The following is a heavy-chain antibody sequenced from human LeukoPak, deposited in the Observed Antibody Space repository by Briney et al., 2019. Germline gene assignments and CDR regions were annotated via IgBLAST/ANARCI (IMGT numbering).Heavy chain of an antibody. J-gene: IGHJ5*02. V-gene: IGHV3-23*01. CDR3: AKVKYDYGDPVGWFDP. D-gene: IGHD4-17*01. CDR2: ISSSGGNT. Sequence: GGSLRLSCAASGVTFWNYAITWVRQAPGKGLEWVSHISSSGGNTYYADSVKGRFTISRDNSNNTLYLQMNSLRGEDTAVYYCAKVKYDYGDPVGWFDPWGRGTLVTVPS. CDR1: GVTFWNYA.